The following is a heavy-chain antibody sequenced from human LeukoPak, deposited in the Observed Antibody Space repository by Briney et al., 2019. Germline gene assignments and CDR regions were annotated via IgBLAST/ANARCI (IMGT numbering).Heavy chain of an antibody. CDR3: AREAIVGATTDAFDI. CDR1: GFTFDDYA. D-gene: IGHD1-26*01. V-gene: IGHV3-9*01. Sequence: GGSLRLSCAASGFTFDDYAMHWVRQAPGKGLEWVSGISWNSGSIGYADSVKGRFTISRDNAKNTLYLQMYSLRAEDTAVYYCAREAIVGATTDAFDIWGQGTMVTVSS. J-gene: IGHJ3*02. CDR2: ISWNSGSI.